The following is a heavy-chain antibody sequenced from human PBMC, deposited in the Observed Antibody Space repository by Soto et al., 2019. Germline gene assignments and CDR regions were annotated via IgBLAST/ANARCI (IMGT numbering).Heavy chain of an antibody. CDR2: IYHSGKT. CDR1: GYSISSGYY. CDR3: ARDKRVTMIGGWFDP. J-gene: IGHJ5*02. V-gene: IGHV4-38-2*02. D-gene: IGHD3-22*01. Sequence: SETLSLTCVVSGYSISSGYYWAWIRQPPGKELEWIGSIYHSGKTYYKPSLRSRVTVSVDTSKNQFSMKLISVTAADTAVYYCARDKRVTMIGGWFDPWGQGTLVTVS.